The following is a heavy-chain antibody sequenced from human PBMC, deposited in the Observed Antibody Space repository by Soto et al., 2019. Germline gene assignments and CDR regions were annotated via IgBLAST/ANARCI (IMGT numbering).Heavy chain of an antibody. V-gene: IGHV3-66*01. J-gene: IGHJ4*02. CDR3: ARDPGVADY. CDR2: IYSGGST. CDR1: GFAVSTKY. D-gene: IGHD7-27*01. Sequence: GGSLRLSCAASGFAVSTKYMSWVRQAPGKGLEWVSVIYSGGSTFYADSVRGRFTISRDNSKNTVNLQMNSLRAEDTAVYYCARDPGVADYWGQGTLVTVSS.